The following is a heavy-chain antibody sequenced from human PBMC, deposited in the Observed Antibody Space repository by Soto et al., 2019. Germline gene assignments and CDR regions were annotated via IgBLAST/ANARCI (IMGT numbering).Heavy chain of an antibody. Sequence: QVQLQESGPGLVKPSETLSLTCTVSGGSISSYYWSWIRQPPGKGLEWIGYISYSGDTNYNPSLKSRVTISVDTSKNQFSLKLSSVTAADTAVYYCATYGDRDAFDIWGQGTMVTVSS. CDR2: ISYSGDT. V-gene: IGHV4-59*08. J-gene: IGHJ3*02. CDR3: ATYGDRDAFDI. CDR1: GGSISSYY. D-gene: IGHD4-17*01.